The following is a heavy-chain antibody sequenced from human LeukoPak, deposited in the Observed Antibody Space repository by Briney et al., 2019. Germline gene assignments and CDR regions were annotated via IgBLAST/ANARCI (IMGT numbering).Heavy chain of an antibody. J-gene: IGHJ4*02. Sequence: PGGSLSLSCAASGFTFSSYSMNWVRQAPRKGLEWVSSISSSSSYIYYAHSVKGRFTISRDNAKNSLYLQMNSLRAEDTAVYYCARGHTVTSYFDYWGQGTLVTVSS. CDR3: ARGHTVTSYFDY. CDR2: ISSSSSYI. CDR1: GFTFSSYS. D-gene: IGHD4-17*01. V-gene: IGHV3-21*01.